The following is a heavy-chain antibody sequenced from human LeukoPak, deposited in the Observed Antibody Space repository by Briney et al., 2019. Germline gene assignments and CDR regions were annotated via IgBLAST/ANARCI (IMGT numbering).Heavy chain of an antibody. CDR2: ISGSGIVT. Sequence: GGSLRLSCAASGFTFSSYAMSWVRQAPGKGMEWVSTISGSGIVTYYADSVKGRFTISRDNSKNTLYLQMNSLRAEDTAVYYCARDLNWNLAFDIWGQGTMVTVSS. CDR3: ARDLNWNLAFDI. D-gene: IGHD1-7*01. V-gene: IGHV3-23*01. J-gene: IGHJ3*02. CDR1: GFTFSSYA.